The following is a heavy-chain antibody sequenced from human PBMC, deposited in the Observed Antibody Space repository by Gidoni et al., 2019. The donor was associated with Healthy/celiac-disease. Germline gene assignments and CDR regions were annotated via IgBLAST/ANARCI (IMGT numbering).Heavy chain of an antibody. CDR3: ASPAGYSSSWVNY. V-gene: IGHV4-39*01. Sequence: HLQLQASAPDLVKPPEPRSLTCPFSGAPFSSSSYYWGWIRQPPGKGLEWIGSIYYSGSTYYNPSLKSRVTISVDTSKNQFSLKLSSVTAADTAVHYCASPAGYSSSWVNYWGQGTLVTVSS. D-gene: IGHD6-13*01. CDR2: IYYSGST. CDR1: GAPFSSSSYY. J-gene: IGHJ4*02.